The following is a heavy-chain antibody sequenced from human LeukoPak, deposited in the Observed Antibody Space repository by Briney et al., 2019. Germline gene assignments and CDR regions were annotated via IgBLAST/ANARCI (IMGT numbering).Heavy chain of an antibody. CDR2: INPNSGGT. J-gene: IGHJ4*02. CDR1: GYTFTGYY. CDR3: ARDKGGGWRAGFDY. D-gene: IGHD6-19*01. Sequence: ASVKVSCKASGYTFTGYYMHWVRQAPGQGLEWRGWINPNSGGTNYAQKFQGRVTMTRDTSISTAYMELSRLRSDDTAVYYCARDKGGGWRAGFDYWGQGTLVTVSS. V-gene: IGHV1-2*02.